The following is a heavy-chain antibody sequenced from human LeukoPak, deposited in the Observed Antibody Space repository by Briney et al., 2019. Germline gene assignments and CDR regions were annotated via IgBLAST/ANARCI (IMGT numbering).Heavy chain of an antibody. CDR2: FDPEDGET. D-gene: IGHD2-8*01. Sequence: ASVKVSCKVSGYTLTELSMHWVRQAPGKGLEWMGGFDPEDGETIYAQKFQGRVTMTEDTSTDTAYMELSSLRSEDTAVHYCAVGYCTNGVCYTIGYWGQGTLVTVSS. CDR1: GYTLTELS. J-gene: IGHJ4*02. CDR3: AVGYCTNGVCYTIGY. V-gene: IGHV1-24*01.